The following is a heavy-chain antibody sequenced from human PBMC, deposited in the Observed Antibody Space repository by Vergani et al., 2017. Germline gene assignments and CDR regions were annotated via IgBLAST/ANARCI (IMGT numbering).Heavy chain of an antibody. CDR2: ISGSGGST. J-gene: IGHJ4*02. CDR3: AKPEVGLTGY. Sequence: VQLVESGGGVVQPGRSLRLSCAASGFTFSSYGMHWVRQAPGKGLEWVSAISGSGGSTYYADSVKGRFTISRDNSKNTLYLQMTSLRAEDTAVYYCAKPEVGLTGYWGQGTLVTVSS. CDR1: GFTFSSYG. V-gene: IGHV3-23*04. D-gene: IGHD2-15*01.